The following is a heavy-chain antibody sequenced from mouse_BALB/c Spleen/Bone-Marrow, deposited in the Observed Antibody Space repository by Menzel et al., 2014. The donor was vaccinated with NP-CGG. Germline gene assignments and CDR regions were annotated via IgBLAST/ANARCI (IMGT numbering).Heavy chain of an antibody. CDR3: ARQREVRPYYYAMDY. CDR1: GFTFSSYA. V-gene: IGHV5-9-3*01. CDR2: IIRGGGYT. Sequence: EVHLVESGGGLVKPGGSLKLSCAASGFTFSSYAMSWVRQTPEKRLGGSATIIRGGGYTYYPDSVKGRFTISRDNAKNTLYLQMSSLRSEDTAMYYCARQREVRPYYYAMDYWGQGTSVTVSS. J-gene: IGHJ4*01. D-gene: IGHD2-14*01.